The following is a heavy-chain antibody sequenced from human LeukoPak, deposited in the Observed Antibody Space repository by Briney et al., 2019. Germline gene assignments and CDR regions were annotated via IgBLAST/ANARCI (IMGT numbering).Heavy chain of an antibody. CDR3: ARDALEMATIPFDY. V-gene: IGHV1-69*04. J-gene: IGHJ4*02. CDR2: IIPILGIA. CDR1: GGTFSSYA. D-gene: IGHD5-24*01. Sequence: SVKVSCKASGGTFSSYAISWVRQAPGQGLEWMGRIIPILGIANCAQKFQGRVTITADKSTSTAYMELSSLRSEDTAVYYCARDALEMATIPFDYWGQGTLVTVSS.